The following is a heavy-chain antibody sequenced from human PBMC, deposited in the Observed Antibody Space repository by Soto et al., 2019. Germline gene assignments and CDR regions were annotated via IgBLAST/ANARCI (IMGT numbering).Heavy chain of an antibody. J-gene: IGHJ3*01. Sequence: VQLVESGGGLVQPGGSLRLSCAASGFTVSSNYMNWVRQAPGKGLEWLSVLYSGAGTYYADSVKDRFTISRDNSKNTLYLQLNSLRAEDTAIYYCARECGGDCSNAFDLWGQGTMVTLSP. D-gene: IGHD2-21*01. V-gene: IGHV3-66*01. CDR2: LYSGAGT. CDR1: GFTVSSNY. CDR3: ARECGGDCSNAFDL.